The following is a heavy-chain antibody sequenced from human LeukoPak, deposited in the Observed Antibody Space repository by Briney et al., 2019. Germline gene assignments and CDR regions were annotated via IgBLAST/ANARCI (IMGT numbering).Heavy chain of an antibody. D-gene: IGHD4-23*01. CDR3: ARMSAGGKLDY. V-gene: IGHV6-1*01. J-gene: IGHJ4*02. Sequence: SQTLSLACAISGDSVSSNSVSWNWIGQSPSRGLEWLGKTYYRSKWYNDYVVSVKSRITINPDTSKNQLSLQLSSVTPEDTAVYFCARMSAGGKLDYWGQGTLVTASS. CDR1: GDSVSSNSVS. CDR2: TYYRSKWYN.